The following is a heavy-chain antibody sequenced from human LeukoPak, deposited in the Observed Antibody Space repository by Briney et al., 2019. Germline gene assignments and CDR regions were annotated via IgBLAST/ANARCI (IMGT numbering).Heavy chain of an antibody. CDR2: IKPDESEK. CDR3: ARGDYYGSGSYYHDAFDI. Sequence: GGSLRLSCAASGFTFSSYWMSWVRQAPGKGLEWVANIKPDESEKHYVDSVKGRLTIARDNAKNSLFLQMNSLRAEDTAVYYCARGDYYGSGSYYHDAFDIWGQGTMVTVSS. D-gene: IGHD3-10*01. V-gene: IGHV3-7*03. CDR1: GFTFSSYW. J-gene: IGHJ3*02.